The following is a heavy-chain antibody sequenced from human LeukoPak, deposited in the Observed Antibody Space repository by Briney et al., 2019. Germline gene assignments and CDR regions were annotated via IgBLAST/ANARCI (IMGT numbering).Heavy chain of an antibody. CDR3: AKGSKFSGTYYFDY. J-gene: IGHJ4*02. V-gene: IGHV3-23*01. CDR2: ISGSSGSK. D-gene: IGHD1-26*01. Sequence: GGSLRLSRAASGFTFSDSAMSWVRQAPGKGLEWVSSISGSSGSKFRADSVKGRFTISRDNSKGTLYLQMNSLRAEDTALYYCAKGSKFSGTYYFDYWGQGTLVTVSS. CDR1: GFTFSDSA.